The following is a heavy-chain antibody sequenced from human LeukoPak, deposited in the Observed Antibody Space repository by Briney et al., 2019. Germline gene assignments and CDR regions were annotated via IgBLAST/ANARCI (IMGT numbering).Heavy chain of an antibody. V-gene: IGHV4-59*01. CDR1: GGSITTYY. CDR3: ARVPPVPRPYTGYDYYFDY. Sequence: SETLSLTCTVSGGSITTYYWSWIRQPPGKALEWIGYIYYSGSTNYNPSLKSRVTISIDTSKNQFSLKLSSVTAADTAVYYCARVPPVPRPYTGYDYYFDYWGQGTLVIVSS. CDR2: IYYSGST. J-gene: IGHJ4*02. D-gene: IGHD5-12*01.